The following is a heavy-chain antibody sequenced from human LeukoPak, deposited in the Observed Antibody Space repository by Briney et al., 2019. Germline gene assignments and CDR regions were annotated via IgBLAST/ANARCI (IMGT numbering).Heavy chain of an antibody. CDR1: GGSISSSRYY. J-gene: IGHJ5*02. CDR3: ARRDPWLRGETGFDP. D-gene: IGHD5-12*01. V-gene: IGHV4-39*01. CDR2: IYYSGST. Sequence: SETLSLTCTVSGGSISSSRYYWGWIRQPPGKGLEWIGSIYYSGSTYYNPSLKSRVTISVDTSKNQFSLKLSSVTAADTAVYYCARRDPWLRGETGFDPWGQGTLVTVSS.